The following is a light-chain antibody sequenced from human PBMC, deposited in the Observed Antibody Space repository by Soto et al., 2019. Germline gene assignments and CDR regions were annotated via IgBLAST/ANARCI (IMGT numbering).Light chain of an antibody. CDR1: QSVSTY. J-gene: IGKJ5*01. CDR3: QQRSNWQIT. CDR2: DAS. V-gene: IGKV3-11*01. Sequence: ETGLTQSPATLSLSAGESATLSFMASQSVSTYLAWYQQKPGQAPRLLIYDASNRVTGIPARFRGSGSGTDFTLTISSLEPDDFAVYYCQQRSNWQITFGQGTRLEIK.